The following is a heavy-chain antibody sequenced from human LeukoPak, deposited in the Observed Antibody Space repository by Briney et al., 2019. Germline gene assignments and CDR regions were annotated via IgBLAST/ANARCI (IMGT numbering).Heavy chain of an antibody. J-gene: IGHJ6*03. CDR3: ARLGLYYYGSGSANYYYYYYMDV. CDR1: GYSFTSYW. CDR2: IYPGDSDT. Sequence: GESLKISCKGSGYSFTSYWIGWVRQMPGKGLEWMGIIYPGDSDTRYSPSFQGQVTISADKSISTAYLQWSSLKASDTAMYYYARLGLYYYGSGSANYYYYYYMDVWGKGTTVTISS. D-gene: IGHD3-10*01. V-gene: IGHV5-51*01.